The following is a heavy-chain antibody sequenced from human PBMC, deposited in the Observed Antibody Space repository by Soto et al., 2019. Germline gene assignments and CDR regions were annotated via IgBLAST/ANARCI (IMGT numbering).Heavy chain of an antibody. Sequence: KTSETLSLTCTVSGGSISSGGYYWSWIRQHPGKGLEWIGYIYYSGSTYYNPSLKSRVTISVDTSKNQSSLKLSSVTAADTAVYYCAREESGSFPGAFDIWGQGTMVTVSS. V-gene: IGHV4-31*03. J-gene: IGHJ3*02. CDR3: AREESGSFPGAFDI. CDR1: GGSISSGGYY. CDR2: IYYSGST. D-gene: IGHD1-26*01.